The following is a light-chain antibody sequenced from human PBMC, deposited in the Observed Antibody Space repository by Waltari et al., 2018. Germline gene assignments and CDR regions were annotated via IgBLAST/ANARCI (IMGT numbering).Light chain of an antibody. J-gene: IGLJ1*01. CDR3: AAWDDSLNGLYV. V-gene: IGLV1-44*01. Sequence: QSVLTQPPSASGTPGPRLTISCSGSTSNLARTTVHWHQQPPGTPPNPLTSSRNQRPSGVPARFSGSKSGTSASLAISGLQSEDEADYYCAAWDDSLNGLYVFGPGTKVTVL. CDR1: TSNLARTT. CDR2: SRN.